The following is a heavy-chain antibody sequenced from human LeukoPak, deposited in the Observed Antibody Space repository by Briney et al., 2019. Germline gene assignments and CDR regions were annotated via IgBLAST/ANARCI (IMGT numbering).Heavy chain of an antibody. Sequence: GGSLRLSCAASGFTVSSNYMSWVRQAPGKGLEWVSVIYSGGSTYYADSVKGRFTISRDNSRNTLYLQMNSLRAEDTAVYYCARGGGGYDLGNWFDPWGQGTLVTVSS. J-gene: IGHJ5*02. D-gene: IGHD5-12*01. V-gene: IGHV3-66*01. CDR3: ARGGGGYDLGNWFDP. CDR2: IYSGGST. CDR1: GFTVSSNY.